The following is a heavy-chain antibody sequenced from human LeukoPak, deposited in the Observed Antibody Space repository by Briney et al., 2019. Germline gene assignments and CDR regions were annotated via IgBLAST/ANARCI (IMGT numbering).Heavy chain of an antibody. CDR3: ARSRGRLPQYYMDV. CDR1: GFTFSRYS. J-gene: IGHJ6*03. V-gene: IGHV3-74*01. Sequence: PGGSLRLSCAASGFTFSRYSMNCVRQAPGKGLVWVSRINSDGSSTSYADSVKGRFTISRDNAKNTLYLQMNSLRAEDTAVYYCARSRGRLPQYYMDVWGKGTTVTVSS. D-gene: IGHD5-12*01. CDR2: INSDGSST.